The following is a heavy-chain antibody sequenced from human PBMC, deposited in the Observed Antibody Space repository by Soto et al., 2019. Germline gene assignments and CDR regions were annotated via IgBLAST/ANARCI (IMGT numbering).Heavy chain of an antibody. CDR2: IYSGGSK. D-gene: IGHD1-20*01. V-gene: IGHV3-53*01. Sequence: EVQLVEAGGGLIQPGGSLRLSCAASGLTVSSNDMSWVRQSPGKGLEWVSVIYSGGSKHDADSVKGRFTISRDNSKNMVYLQMNSLRVDDTAVYFCASSSLKDYNFGMDAWGQGTTVIVSS. J-gene: IGHJ6*02. CDR3: ASSSLKDYNFGMDA. CDR1: GLTVSSND.